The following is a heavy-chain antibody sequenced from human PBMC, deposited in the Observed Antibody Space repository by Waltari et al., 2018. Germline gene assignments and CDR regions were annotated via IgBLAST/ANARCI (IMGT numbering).Heavy chain of an antibody. CDR2: IYHSGST. V-gene: IGHV4-38-2*01. Sequence: QVQLQESGPGLVKPSETLSLTCAVSGYSISSGYYWGWIRQPPGKGLEWIGSIYHSGSTYYNPSLKSRVTISVDTSKNQFSLKLSSVTAADTAVYYCARPSSGSGSSYKSYWYFDLWGRGTLVTVSS. CDR3: ARPSSGSGSSYKSYWYFDL. J-gene: IGHJ2*01. D-gene: IGHD3-10*01. CDR1: GYSISSGYY.